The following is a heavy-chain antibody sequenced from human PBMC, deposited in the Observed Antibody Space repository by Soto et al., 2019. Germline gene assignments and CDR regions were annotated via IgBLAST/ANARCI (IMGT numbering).Heavy chain of an antibody. CDR1: GGSISSGGYY. CDR3: ARGRGGSSCYSYYYYGMGV. V-gene: IGHV4-31*03. J-gene: IGHJ6*02. Sequence: SETLSLTRTVSGGSISSGGYYWSWIRQHPGKGLEWIGYIYYSGSTYYNPSLKSRVTISVDTSKNQFSLKLSSVTAADTAVYYCARGRGGSSCYSYYYYGMGVWGHGTTVTVSS. D-gene: IGHD6-13*01. CDR2: IYYSGST.